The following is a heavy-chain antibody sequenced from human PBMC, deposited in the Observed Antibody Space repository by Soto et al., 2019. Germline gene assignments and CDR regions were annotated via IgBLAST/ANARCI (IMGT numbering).Heavy chain of an antibody. V-gene: IGHV4-31*03. Sequence: QVQLQESGPGLVKPSQTLSLTCTVSGGSISSGDYYWSWIRQHPGKGLEWIGYIYYSGSTYYNPSLKSRVTVSVYASKDQYSLKLRSVTAADTAVYYCARWWSGSRQGFDPWGQGTLVTVSS. CDR2: IYYSGST. D-gene: IGHD3-3*01. CDR3: ARWWSGSRQGFDP. J-gene: IGHJ5*02. CDR1: GGSISSGDYY.